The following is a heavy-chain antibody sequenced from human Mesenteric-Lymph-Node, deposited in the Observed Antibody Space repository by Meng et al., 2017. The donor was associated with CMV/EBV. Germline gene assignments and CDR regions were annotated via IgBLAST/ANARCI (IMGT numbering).Heavy chain of an antibody. Sequence: GSLRLSCVVHGGSFGGYYWTWIRQPPGKGLEWIGEINHSGSINYNPSLKSRVTISVDTSKNQLSLRLTSVTAADTAVYYCARGPAPMADNWGQGTLVTVSS. V-gene: IGHV4-34*01. J-gene: IGHJ4*02. D-gene: IGHD2-2*01. CDR1: GGSFGGYY. CDR2: INHSGSI. CDR3: ARGPAPMADN.